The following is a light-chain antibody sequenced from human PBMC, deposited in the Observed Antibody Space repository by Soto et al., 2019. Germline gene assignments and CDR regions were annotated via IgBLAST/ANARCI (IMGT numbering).Light chain of an antibody. V-gene: IGLV1-44*01. CDR2: SNN. Sequence: QSVLTQPPSASGTPGQRVTISCSGSSSNIGSNTVNWYQQLPGTAPKLLIYSNNQRPSGVPDRFSGSKSGTSASLAISGLQSVYEADYYCAAWDDSLNGVFGVGTKLTVL. CDR1: SSNIGSNT. CDR3: AAWDDSLNGV. J-gene: IGLJ3*02.